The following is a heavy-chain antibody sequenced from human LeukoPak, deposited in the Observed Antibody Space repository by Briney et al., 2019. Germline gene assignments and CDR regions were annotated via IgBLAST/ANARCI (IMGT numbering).Heavy chain of an antibody. D-gene: IGHD3-22*01. Sequence: SETLSLTCTVSGASVSSYYWSWIRQPPGKGPEWIGYFSYSGSTNYNPSLKSRVAISVDTSKNQFSLNLSSVTAADTAVYYCARALTYYYDDRNFDYWGQGTLATVSS. CDR2: FSYSGST. CDR3: ARALTYYYDDRNFDY. CDR1: GASVSSYY. V-gene: IGHV4-59*02. J-gene: IGHJ4*02.